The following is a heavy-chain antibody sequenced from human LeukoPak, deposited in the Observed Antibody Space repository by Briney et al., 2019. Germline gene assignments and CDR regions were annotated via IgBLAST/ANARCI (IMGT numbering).Heavy chain of an antibody. CDR3: ARHLSYGGYFGY. CDR1: GFTFSSYS. Sequence: GGSLRHSCAASGFTFSSYSMNWVRQAPGKGLEWVSSISSSSSYIYYADSVKGRFTISRDNAKNSLYLQMNSLRAEDTAVYYCARHLSYGGYFGYWGQGTLVTVSS. D-gene: IGHD4-23*01. CDR2: ISSSSSYI. V-gene: IGHV3-21*01. J-gene: IGHJ4*02.